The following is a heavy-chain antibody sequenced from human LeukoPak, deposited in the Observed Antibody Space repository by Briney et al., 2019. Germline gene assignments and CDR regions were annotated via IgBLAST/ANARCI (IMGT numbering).Heavy chain of an antibody. V-gene: IGHV4-39*01. D-gene: IGHD5-24*01. J-gene: IGHJ4*02. Sequence: SETLSLTCTVSGGSISSSSYYWGWIRQPPGKGLEWIGSIYYSGSTYYNPSLKSRVTISVDTSKNQFSLKLSSVTAADTAVYYCASYRDGYNLVYNDYWGQGTLVTVSS. CDR1: GGSISSSSYY. CDR2: IYYSGST. CDR3: ASYRDGYNLVYNDY.